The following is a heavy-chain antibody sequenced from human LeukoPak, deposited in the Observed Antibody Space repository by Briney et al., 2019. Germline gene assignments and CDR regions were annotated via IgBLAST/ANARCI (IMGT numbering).Heavy chain of an antibody. CDR3: ARAVGADYFDY. CDR2: ISSSGSYT. Sequence: GGSLRLSCAASGFTFSDYYMSWIRQAPGKGLEWVSYISSSGSYTNYADSVKGRFTISRDNAKNSLYLQMNSLRAEDTAVYYCARAVGADYFDYWGQGTLVTVSS. J-gene: IGHJ4*02. V-gene: IGHV3-11*06. CDR1: GFTFSDYY. D-gene: IGHD2-15*01.